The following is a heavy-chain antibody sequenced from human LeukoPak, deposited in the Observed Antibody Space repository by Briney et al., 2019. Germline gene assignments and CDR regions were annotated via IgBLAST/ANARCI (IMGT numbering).Heavy chain of an antibody. Sequence: GGSLRLSCAASGFTVSSYFMNWVRQAPGKGLEWVSVFYVGGPTYYADSVQGRFIISRDNSKNTVHLQMNSLRAEDTAVYYCARGAGWNFYEYWGHGTLVTVSS. V-gene: IGHV3-66*02. CDR1: GFTVSSYF. D-gene: IGHD6-19*01. CDR2: FYVGGPT. CDR3: ARGAGWNFYEY. J-gene: IGHJ4*01.